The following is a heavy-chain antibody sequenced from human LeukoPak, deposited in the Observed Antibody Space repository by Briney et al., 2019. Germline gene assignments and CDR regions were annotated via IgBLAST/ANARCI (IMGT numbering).Heavy chain of an antibody. V-gene: IGHV3-21*01. D-gene: IGHD3/OR15-3a*01. CDR3: AGAGPVYYMDV. J-gene: IGHJ6*03. CDR2: ISSSSYYI. Sequence: PGGSLRLSCAASAFTFSSYTMNWVRQAPGKGLEWVSSISSSSYYIYYADSVKGRFTISRDNAKNSVHLQMNSLRAEDTAMYYCAGAGPVYYMDVWGKGTTVTVSS. CDR1: AFTFSSYT.